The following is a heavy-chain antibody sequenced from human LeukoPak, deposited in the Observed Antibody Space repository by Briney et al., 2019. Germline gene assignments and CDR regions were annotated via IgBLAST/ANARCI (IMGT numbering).Heavy chain of an antibody. Sequence: ASVKVSCKASGYTFTSNGITWVRQAPGQGLEWMGWISAYNGNTNYAQKLQGRVAMTTDTSTSTAYMELRSLRSDDTAVYYCARVLLIAAAGDYWGQGTLVTVSS. D-gene: IGHD6-13*01. V-gene: IGHV1-18*01. CDR1: GYTFTSNG. CDR2: ISAYNGNT. J-gene: IGHJ4*02. CDR3: ARVLLIAAAGDY.